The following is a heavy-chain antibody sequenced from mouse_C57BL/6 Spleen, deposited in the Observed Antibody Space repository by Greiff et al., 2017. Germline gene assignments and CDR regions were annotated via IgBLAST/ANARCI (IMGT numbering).Heavy chain of an antibody. CDR3: APDYYGSPAWFAY. Sequence: QVQLQQSGPELVKPGASVKISCKASGYAFSSSWMNWVKQRPGKGLEWIGRIYPGDGDTNYNGKFKGKATLTADKSSSTAYMQLSSLTSEDSAVYFCAPDYYGSPAWFAYWGQGTLVTVSA. D-gene: IGHD1-1*01. J-gene: IGHJ3*01. V-gene: IGHV1-82*01. CDR2: IYPGDGDT. CDR1: GYAFSSSW.